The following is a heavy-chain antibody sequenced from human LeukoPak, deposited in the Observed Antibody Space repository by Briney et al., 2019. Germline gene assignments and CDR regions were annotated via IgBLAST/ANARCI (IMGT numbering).Heavy chain of an antibody. D-gene: IGHD1-14*01. V-gene: IGHV4-39*07. CDR3: ASENRYYFDY. Sequence: SETLSLTCTVSGGSMSSSSYYWGWIRQPPGKGLEWIGSIYYSGSTYYNPSLKSRVTISVDTSKNQFSLKLSSVTAADTPVYYCASENRYYFDYWGQGTLVTVSS. CDR1: GGSMSSSSYY. CDR2: IYYSGST. J-gene: IGHJ4*02.